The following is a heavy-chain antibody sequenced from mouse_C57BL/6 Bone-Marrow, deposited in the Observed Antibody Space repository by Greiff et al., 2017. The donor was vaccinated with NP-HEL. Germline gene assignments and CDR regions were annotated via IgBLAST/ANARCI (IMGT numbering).Heavy chain of an antibody. CDR1: GYSITSGYY. CDR2: ISYDGSN. Sequence: EVQLQESGPGLVKPSQSLSLTCSVTGYSITSGYYWNWIRQFPGNKLEWMGYISYDGSNNYNPSLKNRISITRDTSKNQFFLKLNAVTTEDTATYYCARRGLGRGFAYWGQGTLVTVSA. V-gene: IGHV3-6*01. D-gene: IGHD4-1*01. CDR3: ARRGLGRGFAY. J-gene: IGHJ3*01.